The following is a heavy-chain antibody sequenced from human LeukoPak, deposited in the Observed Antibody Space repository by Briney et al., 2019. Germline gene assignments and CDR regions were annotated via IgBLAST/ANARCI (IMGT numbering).Heavy chain of an antibody. D-gene: IGHD3-10*01. CDR1: GFTFSSYG. J-gene: IGHJ4*02. Sequence: GGSLRLSCAASGFTFSSYGMSWVRQAPGKGLEWVSAISGSGGSTYYVDSVKGRFTISRDNSKNTLYLQMNSLRAEDTAVYYRAKREGKGSGPFDYWGQGTLVTVSS. CDR2: ISGSGGST. CDR3: AKREGKGSGPFDY. V-gene: IGHV3-23*01.